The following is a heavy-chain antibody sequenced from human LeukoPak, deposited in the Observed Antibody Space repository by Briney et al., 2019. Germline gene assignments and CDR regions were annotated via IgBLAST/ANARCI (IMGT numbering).Heavy chain of an antibody. CDR2: IYVGGST. Sequence: PSESLSLACTVSGGSISSYYWSWFRQPPGKGLEGMGRIYVGGSTSYNPSLKSRVAMSVDTSKNQFSLKLRYVTAADTAVYYCVRSDDFWSGYYGYWGQGTLVTVSS. J-gene: IGHJ4*02. CDR1: GGSISSYY. D-gene: IGHD3-3*01. V-gene: IGHV4-4*07. CDR3: VRSDDFWSGYYGY.